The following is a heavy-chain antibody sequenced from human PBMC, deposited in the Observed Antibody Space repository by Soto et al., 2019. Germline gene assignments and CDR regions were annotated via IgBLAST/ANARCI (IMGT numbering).Heavy chain of an antibody. J-gene: IGHJ4*02. CDR3: ARTYYYDSSGYPFDY. Sequence: PSETLSLTCTVSGGSVSSGIYYWSWIRHPPGKGLEWIGYIYYSGSTNYNPSLKSRVTISVDTSKNQFSLKLSSVTAADTAVYYCARTYYYDSSGYPFDYWGQGTLVTVSS. CDR2: IYYSGST. CDR1: GGSVSSGIYY. V-gene: IGHV4-61*01. D-gene: IGHD3-22*01.